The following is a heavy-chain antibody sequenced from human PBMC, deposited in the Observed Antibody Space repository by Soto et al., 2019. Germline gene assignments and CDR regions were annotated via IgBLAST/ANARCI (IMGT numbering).Heavy chain of an antibody. CDR3: AKDRYCSGGSCYSEWAFDI. CDR1: GFTFSNCA. D-gene: IGHD2-15*01. J-gene: IGHJ3*02. Sequence: EVQLLESGGGLVQPGGSLRLSCAASGFTFSNCAMSWVRQAPGKGLEWVSAISGSGGSTYYADSVKGRFTISRDNSKNTLFLQMNSLRAEDTAVYYCAKDRYCSGGSCYSEWAFDIWGQGTMVTVSS. CDR2: ISGSGGST. V-gene: IGHV3-23*01.